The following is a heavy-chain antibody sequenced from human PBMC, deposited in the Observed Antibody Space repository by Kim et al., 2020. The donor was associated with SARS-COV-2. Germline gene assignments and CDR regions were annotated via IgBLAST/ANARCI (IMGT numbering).Heavy chain of an antibody. V-gene: IGHV3-21*01. CDR3: AGLLGSDY. CDR2: SNYI. D-gene: IGHD3-16*01. Sequence: SNYIYYADSVKGRFTISRDNAKNSLYLQMNSLRAEDTAVYYCAGLLGSDYWGQGTLVTVSS. J-gene: IGHJ4*02.